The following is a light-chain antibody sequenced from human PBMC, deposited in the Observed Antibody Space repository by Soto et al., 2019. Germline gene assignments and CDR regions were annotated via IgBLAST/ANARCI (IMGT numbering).Light chain of an antibody. J-gene: IGKJ1*01. V-gene: IGKV1-39*01. CDR3: LQTYSTWT. CDR1: QSMSNN. CDR2: AAS. Sequence: DIQMTQSPTSLSASVGDRVTVTCRASQSMSNNLSWYQQKPGKAPRLLIYAASSLQSGVPSRFSGSGSGTDFTLTISSLQPEDFATYFCLQTYSTWTFGQGTKVEIK.